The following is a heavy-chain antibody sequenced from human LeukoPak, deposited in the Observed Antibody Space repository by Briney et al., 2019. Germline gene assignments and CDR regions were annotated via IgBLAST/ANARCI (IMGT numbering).Heavy chain of an antibody. D-gene: IGHD3-22*01. CDR2: IYYTGST. CDR3: ARSRSSGYDYRFGY. V-gene: IGHV4-59*08. Sequence: SETLSLTCTVSGGFISSYYWSWIRQPPGKGLEWIGYIYYTGSTNYNPSLKSRVTISVDTSKNQFSLKLTSVTAADTAVCYCARSRSSGYDYRFGYWGQGTLVTVSS. CDR1: GGFISSYY. J-gene: IGHJ4*02.